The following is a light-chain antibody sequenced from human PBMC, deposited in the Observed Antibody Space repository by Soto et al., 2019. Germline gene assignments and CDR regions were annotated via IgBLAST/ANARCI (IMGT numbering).Light chain of an antibody. Sequence: QSVLTQPPSMSGAPGQRVTISCTGSSSNIGAGYDVHWYQQHPGTAPKLLIFDNNNRPSGVPDRFSGSKSDISASLAITGLQAEDEADYYCQSFDTSLSGFVVFGGGTKLTVL. CDR2: DNN. CDR3: QSFDTSLSGFVV. CDR1: SSNIGAGYD. J-gene: IGLJ2*01. V-gene: IGLV1-40*01.